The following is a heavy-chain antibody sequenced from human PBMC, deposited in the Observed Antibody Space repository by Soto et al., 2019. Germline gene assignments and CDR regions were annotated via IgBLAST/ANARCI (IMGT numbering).Heavy chain of an antibody. CDR2: MNPNSGNT. Sequence: QVQLVQSGAEVKKPGASVKVSCKASGYSFTSYDINWVRQATGQGLEWMGWMNPNSGNTGYAQTSQGRVTMTRNTFRSTAYVELSSLRTGDPALYYCARVSIGSSSEDFQHWGQGTLVTVSS. CDR1: GYSFTSYD. V-gene: IGHV1-8*01. J-gene: IGHJ1*01. D-gene: IGHD6-6*01. CDR3: ARVSIGSSSEDFQH.